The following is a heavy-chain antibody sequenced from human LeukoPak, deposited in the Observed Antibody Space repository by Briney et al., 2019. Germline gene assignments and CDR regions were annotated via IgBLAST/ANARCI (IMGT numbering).Heavy chain of an antibody. CDR3: ARHSAVTTITWFDP. CDR2: INHSGSA. CDR1: GGSFSGYY. J-gene: IGHJ5*02. V-gene: IGHV4-34*01. Sequence: PSETLSLTCAVSGGSFSGYYWTWIRQPPGKGLEWIGEINHSGSANYNPSLMSRVTISLDTSKNHFSLNLSSVTAADTAVYYCARHSAVTTITWFDPWGQGTLVTVSS. D-gene: IGHD5-12*01.